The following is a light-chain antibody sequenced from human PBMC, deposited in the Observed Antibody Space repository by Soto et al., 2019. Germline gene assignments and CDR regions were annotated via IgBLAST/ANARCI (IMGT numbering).Light chain of an antibody. CDR2: DAV. V-gene: IGKV3-20*01. J-gene: IGKJ4*01. CDR1: QTVTSSY. CDR3: QQYGDSIT. Sequence: VLTQSPVSLSLSPGERATVSCRASQTVTSSYLAWYQQRPGQAPQLLIYDAVKRATGIPDRFSGSESGRDYTLTISRLDPEDSAVYYCQQYGDSITFGGGTKLEIK.